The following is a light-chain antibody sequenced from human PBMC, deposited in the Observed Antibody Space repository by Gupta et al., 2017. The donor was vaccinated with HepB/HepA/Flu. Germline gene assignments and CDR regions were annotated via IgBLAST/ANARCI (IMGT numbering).Light chain of an antibody. Sequence: EIVLTQSPGTLSLSPGERATLSCRASQSVSSSCLAWYQQKPGQAPRLLIYGASSRATGIPDRFSGSGSGTDFTLTISRREPEDFAVYYCQQYGSSLTWTFGQGTKVEIK. CDR2: GAS. CDR3: QQYGSSLTWT. CDR1: QSVSSSC. V-gene: IGKV3-20*01. J-gene: IGKJ1*01.